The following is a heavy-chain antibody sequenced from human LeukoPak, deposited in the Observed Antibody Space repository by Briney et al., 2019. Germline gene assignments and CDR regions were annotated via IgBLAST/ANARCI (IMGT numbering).Heavy chain of an antibody. Sequence: GGSLRLSCSASGFTFSHYWMTWVRQAPGKGLEWVAHIEQNGAEQYYVDSVRGRFTISRVNAKNSLFLRMNSLRDEDTAVYYCARDLQWNALDSWGQGTLVTVSS. J-gene: IGHJ4*02. CDR1: GFTFSHYW. CDR2: IEQNGAEQ. CDR3: ARDLQWNALDS. D-gene: IGHD6-19*01. V-gene: IGHV3-7*04.